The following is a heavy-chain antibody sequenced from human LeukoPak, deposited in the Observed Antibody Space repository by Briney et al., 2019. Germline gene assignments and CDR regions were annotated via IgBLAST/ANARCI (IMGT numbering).Heavy chain of an antibody. CDR3: ARDPSPRTSYYYYYMDV. D-gene: IGHD2-2*01. CDR2: ISGSGGST. CDR1: GLTFSSYA. V-gene: IGHV3-23*01. Sequence: PGGSLRLSCAASGLTFSSYAMSWVRQAPGKGLEWVSAISGSGGSTYYADSVKGRFTISRDNAKNSLHLQMNSLRVEDTAVYYCARDPSPRTSYYYYYMDVWGKGTTVTVSS. J-gene: IGHJ6*03.